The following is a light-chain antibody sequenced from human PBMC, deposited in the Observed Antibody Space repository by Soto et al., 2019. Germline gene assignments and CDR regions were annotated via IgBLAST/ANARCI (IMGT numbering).Light chain of an antibody. CDR2: DVT. Sequence: QSALTQPASVSGSPGQSITISCTGTGGDIGAYDYVSWYQQHPGKAPTLMIYDVTHRPSGVSTRFSGSKSGNTATLTISGLQAKDEADYYCTSYTTTSPVGFGGGTKLTVL. V-gene: IGLV2-14*01. J-gene: IGLJ2*01. CDR1: GGDIGAYDY. CDR3: TSYTTTSPVG.